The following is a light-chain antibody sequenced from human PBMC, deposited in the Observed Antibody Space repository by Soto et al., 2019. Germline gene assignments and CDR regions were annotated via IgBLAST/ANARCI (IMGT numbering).Light chain of an antibody. J-gene: IGKJ1*01. Sequence: EMVMTQSPATLSVSPGERATLSCRASQSVSNNLAWYQHKPGQAPRLLIYGASTRATDIPGRFSGSGSGTEFTLTISSLQSEDFAIYYCQQYDNWPWAFGQGTQVEIK. CDR3: QQYDNWPWA. V-gene: IGKV3-15*01. CDR1: QSVSNN. CDR2: GAS.